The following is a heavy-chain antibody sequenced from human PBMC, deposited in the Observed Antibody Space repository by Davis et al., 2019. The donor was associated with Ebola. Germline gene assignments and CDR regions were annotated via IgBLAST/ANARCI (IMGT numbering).Heavy chain of an antibody. CDR2: ISSSGSTI. V-gene: IGHV3-48*03. D-gene: IGHD2-15*01. J-gene: IGHJ5*02. CDR3: ARDSHARYCSSGLCYTGYNYFDP. Sequence: GGSLRLSCAASGFTFSSYEMNWVRQAPGKGLEWVSYISSSGSTIYYADSVKGRFTISRDNAKNSLYLQMNSLRAEDTAVYYCARDSHARYCSSGLCYTGYNYFDPWGQGTLVTVSS. CDR1: GFTFSSYE.